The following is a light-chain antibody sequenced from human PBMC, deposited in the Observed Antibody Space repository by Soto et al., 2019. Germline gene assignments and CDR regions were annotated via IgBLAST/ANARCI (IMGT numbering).Light chain of an antibody. Sequence: QSALTQPASVSGSPGQWITISCTGSSSDIGGYNYVSWYQQHTGRAPKLLIYDVSKRPSGVSDRFSGSKSGNTASLTISGLQAEDEADYYCNSYTSSKTYVFGGGTKLTVL. CDR3: NSYTSSKTYV. CDR2: DVS. V-gene: IGLV2-14*03. CDR1: SSDIGGYNY. J-gene: IGLJ1*01.